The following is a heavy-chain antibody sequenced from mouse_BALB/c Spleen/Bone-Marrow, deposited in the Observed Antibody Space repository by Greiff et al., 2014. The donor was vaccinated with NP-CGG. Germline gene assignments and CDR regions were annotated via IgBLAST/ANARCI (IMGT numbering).Heavy chain of an antibody. CDR1: GFSLTSYG. CDR3: ARVYLWYFDD. CDR2: IWAGGST. V-gene: IGHV2-9*02. J-gene: IGHJ1*01. D-gene: IGHD2-3*01. Sequence: QVQLKESGPGLVAPSQSLSITCTVSGFSLTSYGVHWVRQPPGKGLEWLGVIWAGGSTNYNSALMSRLSISKDNSKSQVFLKMSSLQTDDTAMYYCARVYLWYFDDWGAGTTVTVSS.